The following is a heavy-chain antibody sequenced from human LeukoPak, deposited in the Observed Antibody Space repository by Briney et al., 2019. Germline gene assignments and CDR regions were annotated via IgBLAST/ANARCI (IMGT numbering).Heavy chain of an antibody. J-gene: IGHJ4*02. CDR2: IYSGGST. CDR1: GFTVSSNY. CDR3: AKVVQNGRLIYFFDY. V-gene: IGHV3-53*01. D-gene: IGHD2-8*01. Sequence: SGGSLRLSCAASGFTVSSNYMSWVRQAPGKGLEWVSVIYSGGSTYYADSVKGRFTISRDNSKNTLYLQMNSLRAEDTAVYYCAKVVQNGRLIYFFDYWGQGTLVTVSS.